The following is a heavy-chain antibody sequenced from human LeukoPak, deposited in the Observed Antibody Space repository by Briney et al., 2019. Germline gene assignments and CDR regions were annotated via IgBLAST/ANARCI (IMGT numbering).Heavy chain of an antibody. CDR2: INSDGSST. J-gene: IGHJ5*02. CDR1: GFTFSSYW. Sequence: GGSLRLSCAASGFTFSSYWMHWVRQAPGKGLVWVSRINSDGSSTSYADSVKGRFSISRDNAKNSLYLQMNSLRAEDTAVYYCARGLRFLEDRGRPWGQGTLVTVSS. D-gene: IGHD3-3*01. CDR3: ARGLRFLEDRGRP. V-gene: IGHV3-74*01.